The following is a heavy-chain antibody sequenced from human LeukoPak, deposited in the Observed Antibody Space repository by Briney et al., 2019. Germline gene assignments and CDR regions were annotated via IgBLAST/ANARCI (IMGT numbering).Heavy chain of an antibody. V-gene: IGHV4-39*07. J-gene: IGHJ5*02. CDR3: AREFPIHRIAAAGIRGNWFDP. D-gene: IGHD6-13*01. CDR2: IYYSGST. CDR1: GVSISSSSYY. Sequence: KPSETLSLTCTVSGVSISSSSYYWGWLRQPPGKGLEWIGSIYYSGSTYYNPSLKSRITISVDTSKNQFSLKLSSVTAADTAVYYCAREFPIHRIAAAGIRGNWFDPWGQGTLVTVSS.